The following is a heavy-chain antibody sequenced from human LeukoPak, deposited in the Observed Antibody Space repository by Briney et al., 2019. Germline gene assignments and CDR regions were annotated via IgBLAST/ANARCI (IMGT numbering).Heavy chain of an antibody. J-gene: IGHJ4*02. V-gene: IGHV1-69*04. Sequence: SVKVSCKASGGTFSSYAISWVRQAPGQGLEWMGRIIPILGITNYAQKFQGRVTITADKSTSTAYMELSSLRSEDTAVYYCAKDLYSSGWSVNYWGQGTLVTVSS. CDR1: GGTFSSYA. CDR2: IIPILGIT. CDR3: AKDLYSSGWSVNY. D-gene: IGHD6-19*01.